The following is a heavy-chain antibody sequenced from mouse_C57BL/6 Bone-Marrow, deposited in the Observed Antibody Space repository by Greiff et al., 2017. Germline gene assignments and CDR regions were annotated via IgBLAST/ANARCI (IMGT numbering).Heavy chain of an antibody. Sequence: VQLQQSGPELVKPGDSVKISCKASGYSFTGYFMNWVMQSHGKSLEWIGRINPYNGDTFYNQKFKGKATLTVDKSSSTAHMELRSLTSEDSAVYYCAREYYGSSGWYFDVWGTGTTVTVSS. D-gene: IGHD1-1*01. CDR3: AREYYGSSGWYFDV. V-gene: IGHV1-20*01. J-gene: IGHJ1*03. CDR2: INPYNGDT. CDR1: GYSFTGYF.